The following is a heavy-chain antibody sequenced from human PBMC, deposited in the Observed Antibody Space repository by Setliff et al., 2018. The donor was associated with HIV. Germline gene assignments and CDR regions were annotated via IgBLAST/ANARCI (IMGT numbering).Heavy chain of an antibody. D-gene: IGHD3-9*01. J-gene: IGHJ4*02. V-gene: IGHV1-8*02. CDR2: MNPISDHR. CDR3: ASGCLIGGSGPCRNFEF. CDR1: RYTFSNYD. Sequence: GASVKVSCKASRYTFSNYDVNRVRQATGQGLEWMAWMNPISDHRGYAQKFQGRLTMTKDTSTSTVYMELSSLKSDGTAVYYCASGCLIGGSGPCRNFEFWGQGTLVTVSS.